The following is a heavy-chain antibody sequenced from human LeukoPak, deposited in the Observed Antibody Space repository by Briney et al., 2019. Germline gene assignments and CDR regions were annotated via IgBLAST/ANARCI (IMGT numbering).Heavy chain of an antibody. Sequence: GESLKISCKGSGYSFTSYWIGWVRQMPGKGLEWIGIIFPGDFDTRYSPSFQGQVTISADKSISTAYLQWSSLKASDTAMYYCARHLGITIFGVVRPFYYYGMDVWGQGTTVTVSS. CDR3: ARHLGITIFGVVRPFYYYGMDV. V-gene: IGHV5-51*01. D-gene: IGHD3-3*01. J-gene: IGHJ6*02. CDR1: GYSFTSYW. CDR2: IFPGDFDT.